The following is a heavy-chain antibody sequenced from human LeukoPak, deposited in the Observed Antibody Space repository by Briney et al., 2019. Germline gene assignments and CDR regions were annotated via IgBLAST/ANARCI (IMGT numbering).Heavy chain of an antibody. J-gene: IGHJ4*02. CDR2: IYYSGST. V-gene: IGHV4-59*01. CDR1: GGSLSSYY. CDR3: ARDVGELGFDY. Sequence: SETLSLTCTVCGGSLSSYYWSWIRQPPGKGLEGIGYIYYSGSTNFNPSLKSRVTISVDTSKNQFSLKLSSVSAADTAVYYCARDVGELGFDYWGQGTLVTVSS. D-gene: IGHD1-26*01.